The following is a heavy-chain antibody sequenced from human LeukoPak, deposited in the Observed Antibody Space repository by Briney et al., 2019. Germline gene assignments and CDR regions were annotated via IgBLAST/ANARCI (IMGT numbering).Heavy chain of an antibody. CDR1: GGSISSGGYY. J-gene: IGHJ3*01. CDR2: IYYSGST. V-gene: IGHV4-31*03. CDR3: ARVVGAALDY. Sequence: SETLSFTCTVSGGSISSGGYYWSWIRQHPGKGLEWIGYIYYSGSTYYNPSLKSRVTISVDTSKNQFSLKLSSVTAADTAVYYCARVVGAALDYWGQGTMVTVSS. D-gene: IGHD1-26*01.